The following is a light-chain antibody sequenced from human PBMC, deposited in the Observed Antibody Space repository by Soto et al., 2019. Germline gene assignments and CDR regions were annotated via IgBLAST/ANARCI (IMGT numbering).Light chain of an antibody. CDR1: KSVSTY. V-gene: IGKV3-11*01. CDR3: QQRHNWPRT. CDR2: NAS. J-gene: IGKJ1*01. Sequence: EIVLTQSPDTLSLSPGERATLSCRASKSVSTYLVWYQQKPGQAPRLLIYNASARDTGIPVRFSGSGSGTDFTLTISSLAPEDFAVYYCQQRHNWPRTFGQGTRVEI.